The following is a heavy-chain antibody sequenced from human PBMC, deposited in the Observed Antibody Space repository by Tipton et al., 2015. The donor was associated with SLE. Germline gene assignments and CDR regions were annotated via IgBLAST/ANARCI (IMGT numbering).Heavy chain of an antibody. CDR1: GFTFSSFW. V-gene: IGHV3-7*01. Sequence: SLRLSCAASGFTFSSFWMNWVRQAPGKGLEWVANIKEDGSEKYYVDSVKGRFTISRDNAKNSLYLQMNSLRAEDTAVYYCASLLSLNDYLWGSYMSYFDYWGQGALVTVSS. CDR3: ASLLSLNDYLWGSYMSYFDY. CDR2: IKEDGSEK. J-gene: IGHJ4*02. D-gene: IGHD3-16*01.